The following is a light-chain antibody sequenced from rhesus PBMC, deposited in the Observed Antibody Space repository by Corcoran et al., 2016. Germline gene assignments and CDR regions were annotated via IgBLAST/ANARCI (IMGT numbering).Light chain of an antibody. CDR1: QGISSY. Sequence: DIQMSQSPSSLSASVGDRVTITCRASQGISSYLNWYQQKPGKAPKLLIYAASTLQSGVPSRFSGSGSGTDYTFTISSLQPEDVATYYCQHSYGTPFTFGPGTKLDIK. CDR3: QHSYGTPFT. V-gene: IGKV1-74*01. CDR2: AAS. J-gene: IGKJ3*01.